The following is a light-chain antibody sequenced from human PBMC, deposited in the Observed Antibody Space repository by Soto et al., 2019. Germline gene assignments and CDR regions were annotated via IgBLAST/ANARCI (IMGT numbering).Light chain of an antibody. CDR1: LPISNY. J-gene: IGKJ4*01. V-gene: IGKV1-27*01. CDR2: AAS. CDR3: QKYNSDPLT. Sequence: DIKIPQSPSYLFASVGDGVTLTCRASLPISNYLAWYQQTTGKLPNILIYAASTLQAGVPSRFSGSCSGTDFTLPLSSLQTEDFEAYYCQKYNSDPLTFGGGTKVDIK.